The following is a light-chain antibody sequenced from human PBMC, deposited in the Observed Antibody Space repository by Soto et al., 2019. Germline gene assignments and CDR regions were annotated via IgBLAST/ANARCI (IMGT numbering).Light chain of an antibody. V-gene: IGKV1-5*03. CDR1: QSISSW. J-gene: IGKJ1*01. CDR3: QQYYDSPWT. CDR2: KSS. Sequence: DIQMTQSPSTLSASVGDRVTITCRASQSISSWLAWYQQKPGKAPQLLIYKSSRLQIGVPSRFSGSASGTEFTLTISSLQPDDFAPYYCQQYYDSPWTLGQGTKVEVK.